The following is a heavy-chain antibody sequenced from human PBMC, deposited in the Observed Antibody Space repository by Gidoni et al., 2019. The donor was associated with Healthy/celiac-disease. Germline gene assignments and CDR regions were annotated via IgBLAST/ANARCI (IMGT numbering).Heavy chain of an antibody. CDR2: IRSKAYGGTT. Sequence: EVQLVESGGGLVQPGRSLRLSCTASGFTFGDYAMSWVRQAPGKGLEWGGFIRSKAYGGTTEYAASVKGRFTISRDDSKSIAYLQMNSLKTEDTAVYYCTRDFAGRGPFPHIVVVTAQHDAFDIWGQGTMVTVSS. CDR3: TRDFAGRGPFPHIVVVTAQHDAFDI. CDR1: GFTFGDYA. V-gene: IGHV3-49*04. D-gene: IGHD2-21*02. J-gene: IGHJ3*02.